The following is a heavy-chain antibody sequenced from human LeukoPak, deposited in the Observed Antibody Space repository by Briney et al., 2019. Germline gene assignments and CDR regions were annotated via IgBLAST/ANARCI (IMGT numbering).Heavy chain of an antibody. CDR2: IRYDGSNK. V-gene: IGHV3-30*02. CDR1: GFTFSSYG. CDR3: ARIQEYYYYYMDV. J-gene: IGHJ6*03. Sequence: GGSLRLSCAASGFTFSSYGMHWVRQAPGKGLEWVAFIRYDGSNKYYADSVKGRFTISRDNAKNSLYLQMNSLRVEDTAVYYCARIQEYYYYYMDVWGKGTTVTVSS.